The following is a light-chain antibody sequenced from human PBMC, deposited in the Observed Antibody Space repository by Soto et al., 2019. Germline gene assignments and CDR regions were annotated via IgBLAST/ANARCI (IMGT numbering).Light chain of an antibody. CDR2: GAS. CDR3: QQYEKWPPSIT. J-gene: IGKJ5*01. V-gene: IGKV3-15*01. CDR1: QSVSNY. Sequence: VLTQSPATLSLSPGERATLSCRASQSVSNYLAWYQQKPGQAPRLLIYGASTRATGISARFSGGGSGTEFTLTISSLQSEDFALYFCQQYEKWPPSITFGQGTRLEIK.